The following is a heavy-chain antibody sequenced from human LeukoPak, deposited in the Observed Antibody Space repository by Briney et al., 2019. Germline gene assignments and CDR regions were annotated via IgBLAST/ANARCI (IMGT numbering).Heavy chain of an antibody. V-gene: IGHV1-8*01. Sequence: ASVKVSCKASGYTFTRYDINWVRQATGQGLEWMGWMNPNSGNTGYAQKFQGRVTMTRNTSISTAYMELSSLRSEDTAVYYCASQVTVTTDFSDYWGQGTLVTVSS. CDR1: GYTFTRYD. CDR3: ASQVTVTTDFSDY. CDR2: MNPNSGNT. D-gene: IGHD4-17*01. J-gene: IGHJ4*02.